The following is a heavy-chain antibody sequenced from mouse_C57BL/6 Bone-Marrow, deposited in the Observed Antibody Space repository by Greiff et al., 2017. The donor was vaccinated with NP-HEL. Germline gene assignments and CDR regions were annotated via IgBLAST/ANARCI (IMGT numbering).Heavy chain of an antibody. CDR3: ARRGSRGYFDV. D-gene: IGHD1-1*01. J-gene: IGHJ1*03. V-gene: IGHV1-82*01. CDR1: GYAFSSSW. Sequence: QVQLKESGPELVKPGASVKISCKASGYAFSSSWMNWVKQRPGKGLEWIGRIYPGDGDTNYNGKFKGKATLTADKSSSTAYMQLSSLTSEDSAVYFCARRGSRGYFDVWGTGTTVTVSS. CDR2: IYPGDGDT.